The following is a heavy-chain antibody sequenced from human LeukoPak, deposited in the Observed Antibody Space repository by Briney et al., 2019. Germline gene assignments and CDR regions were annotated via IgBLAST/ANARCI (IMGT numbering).Heavy chain of an antibody. V-gene: IGHV3-23*01. Sequence: GGSLRLSCAASGFTFSSYAMSWVRQAPGKGLEWVSAISGSGGSTYYADSVKGWFTISRDNSKNTLYLQMNSLRAEDTAVYYCAKDNGDNIDYFDYWGQGTLVTVSS. CDR2: ISGSGGST. J-gene: IGHJ4*02. D-gene: IGHD4-23*01. CDR3: AKDNGDNIDYFDY. CDR1: GFTFSSYA.